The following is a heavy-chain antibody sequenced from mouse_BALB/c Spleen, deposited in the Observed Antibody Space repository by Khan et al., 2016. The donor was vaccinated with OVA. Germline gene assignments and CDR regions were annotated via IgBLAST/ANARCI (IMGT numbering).Heavy chain of an antibody. CDR1: GYSITTDYA. CDR2: ISYSGNT. CDR3: ARVYGVDFDY. V-gene: IGHV3-2*02. D-gene: IGHD1-1*01. Sequence: EVKLEVSGPGLVKPSQSLSLTCTVTGYSITTDYAWNWIRQFPGNKLEWMGYISYSGNTKYNPSLKSRISITRDTSKNQFFLQLKSVTTEDTARYYCARVYGVDFDYWGQGTTLTVSS. J-gene: IGHJ2*01.